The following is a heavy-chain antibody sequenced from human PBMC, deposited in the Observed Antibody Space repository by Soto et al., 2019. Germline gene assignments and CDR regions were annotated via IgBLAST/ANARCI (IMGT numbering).Heavy chain of an antibody. CDR2: IKQDGSEK. D-gene: IGHD1-26*01. V-gene: IGHV3-7*03. Sequence: EVQLVESGGGLVQPGGSLRLSCAASGFTFSSYWMSWVRQAPGKGLEWVANIKQDGSEKYYVDSVKGRFTISRDNAKNSLYLQMNSLRAEDTAVYYCARDGSVELGIGWDDYWGQGTLVTVSS. J-gene: IGHJ4*02. CDR1: GFTFSSYW. CDR3: ARDGSVELGIGWDDY.